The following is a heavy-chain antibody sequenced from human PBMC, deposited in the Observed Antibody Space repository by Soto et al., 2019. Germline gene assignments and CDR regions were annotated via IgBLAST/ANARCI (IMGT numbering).Heavy chain of an antibody. Sequence: GGSLRLSCAASGFTFRDYAMSWVRQAPGKGLEWVSAISSSGGTTYYADSVKGRFTISRDNSKNTLYLQMNTLRVDDTAVYYCARDNWNSYWGQGTLVTVSS. CDR1: GFTFRDYA. V-gene: IGHV3-23*01. CDR2: ISSSGGTT. CDR3: ARDNWNSY. D-gene: IGHD1-1*01. J-gene: IGHJ4*02.